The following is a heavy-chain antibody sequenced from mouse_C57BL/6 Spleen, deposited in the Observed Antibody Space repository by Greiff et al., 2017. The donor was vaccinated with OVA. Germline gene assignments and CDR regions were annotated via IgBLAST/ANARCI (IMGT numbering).Heavy chain of an antibody. D-gene: IGHD2-10*02. Sequence: EVKVVESGPGMVKPSQSLSLTCTVTGYSITSGYDWHWIRHFPGNKLEWMGYISYSGSTNYNPSLKNRISITHDTSKNHFFLKLNSVTTEDTATYYCAREGYGNYGGMDYWGQGTSVTVSS. CDR2: ISYSGST. V-gene: IGHV3-1*01. CDR1: GYSITSGYD. J-gene: IGHJ4*01. CDR3: AREGYGNYGGMDY.